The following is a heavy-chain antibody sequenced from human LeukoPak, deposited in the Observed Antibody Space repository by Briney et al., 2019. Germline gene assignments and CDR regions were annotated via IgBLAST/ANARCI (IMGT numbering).Heavy chain of an antibody. CDR3: ARGGSSGYSPDY. J-gene: IGHJ4*02. V-gene: IGHV4-30-2*01. Sequence: PSETLSLTCAVSGGSISSGGYSWSWIRQPPGQGLEWIGYIYHSGSTYYNPSLKSRVTISVDRSKYQFTLNLSSVTAADTAVYYCARGGSSGYSPDYWGQGTLVTVSS. CDR1: GGSISSGGYS. D-gene: IGHD3-22*01. CDR2: IYHSGST.